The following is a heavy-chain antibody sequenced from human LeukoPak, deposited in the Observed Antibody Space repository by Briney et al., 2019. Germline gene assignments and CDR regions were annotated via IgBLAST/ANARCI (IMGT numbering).Heavy chain of an antibody. V-gene: IGHV3-30*04. Sequence: GXXXXSYXXHWVRRAPGKGLEXXAVISYDGSNKYCADSVKGRFTISRDNSKDTLYLQMDSLRAEGTAVYYCARDSGAATPHFDYWGQGTLVTVSS. J-gene: IGHJ4*02. CDR3: ARDSGAATPHFDY. D-gene: IGHD2-2*01. CDR1: GXXXXSYX. CDR2: ISYDGSNK.